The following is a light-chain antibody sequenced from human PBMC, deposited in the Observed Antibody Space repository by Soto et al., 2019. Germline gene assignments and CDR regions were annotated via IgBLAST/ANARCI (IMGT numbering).Light chain of an antibody. CDR3: CSFASSSTCV. Sequence: QSALAQPASVSGSRGQSITISCTGTSSDVGRYNYVSWFQQHPGKVPKLIIYDVSNWPSGVSDRFSGSKSGNTASLTISGLRPEDEADYCGCSFASSSTCVFGPGTQLTVL. CDR2: DVS. V-gene: IGLV2-14*03. J-gene: IGLJ1*01. CDR1: SSDVGRYNY.